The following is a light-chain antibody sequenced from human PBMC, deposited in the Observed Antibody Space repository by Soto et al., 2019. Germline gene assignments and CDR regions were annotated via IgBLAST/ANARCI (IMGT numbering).Light chain of an antibody. CDR2: AAS. V-gene: IGKV3-20*01. J-gene: IGKJ2*01. Sequence: EIVLTQSPGTLSLSPGERATLSCRASQSFSSTYLGWYQQKPGQAPRLLMYAASTRATGIPDRFSGGGSETDFTLTISRLEPEDFAVYFCQHYGTSPYTFGQGTKLELK. CDR3: QHYGTSPYT. CDR1: QSFSSTY.